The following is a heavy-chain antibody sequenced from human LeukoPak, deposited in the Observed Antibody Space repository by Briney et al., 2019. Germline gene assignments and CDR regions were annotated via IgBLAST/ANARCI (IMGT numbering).Heavy chain of an antibody. CDR1: GGTFSSYA. J-gene: IGHJ4*02. CDR3: AILKQWVVDTAMVKNEV. Sequence: SVKVSCKASGGTFSSYAISWVRQAPGQGLEWMGRIIPILGIANYAQKFQGRVTITADKSTSTAYMELSSLRSEDTAVYYCAILKQWVVDTAMVKNEVWGQGTLVTVSS. D-gene: IGHD5-18*01. V-gene: IGHV1-69*04. CDR2: IIPILGIA.